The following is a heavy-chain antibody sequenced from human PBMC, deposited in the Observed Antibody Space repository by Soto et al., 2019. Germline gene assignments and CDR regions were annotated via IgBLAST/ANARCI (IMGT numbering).Heavy chain of an antibody. CDR1: GFTFSSYA. Sequence: ESGGGLVQPGGSLRLSCAASGFTFSSYAMSWVRQAPGKGLEWVSAISGSGGSTYYADSVKGRFTISRDNSKNTLYLQMNSLRAEDTAVYYCAKDLKVDIVATIEYYFDYWGQGTLVTVSS. CDR3: AKDLKVDIVATIEYYFDY. CDR2: ISGSGGST. J-gene: IGHJ4*02. D-gene: IGHD5-12*01. V-gene: IGHV3-23*01.